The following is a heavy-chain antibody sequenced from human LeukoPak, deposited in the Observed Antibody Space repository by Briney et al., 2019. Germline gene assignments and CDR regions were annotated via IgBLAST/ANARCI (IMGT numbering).Heavy chain of an antibody. D-gene: IGHD3-16*01. V-gene: IGHV3-7*01. CDR2: IKEDGSEK. Sequence: GSLRLSSVAPGFTFSNYWMSWVRPAPGKGLECVANIKEDGSEKYYVDSVKGRFTISRDNAKNSLYLQMNSLRAEDTAVYYCARQGDDYWGHGTLVTVSS. CDR3: ARQGDDY. CDR1: GFTFSNYW. J-gene: IGHJ4*01.